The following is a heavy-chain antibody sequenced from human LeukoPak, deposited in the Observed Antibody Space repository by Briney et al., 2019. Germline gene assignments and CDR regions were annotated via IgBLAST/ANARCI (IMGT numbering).Heavy chain of an antibody. CDR3: ARWGRLTGYCSSTSCYAPYYYYGMDV. J-gene: IGHJ6*02. CDR1: GGSFSGYY. V-gene: IGHV4-34*01. D-gene: IGHD2-2*01. Sequence: PSETLSLTCAVYGGSFSGYYWSWIRQPPGKGLEWIGEINHSGSTNYNPSLKSRVTISVDTSKNRFSLKLSSVTAADTAVYYCARWGRLTGYCSSTSCYAPYYYYGMDVWGQGTTVTVSS. CDR2: INHSGST.